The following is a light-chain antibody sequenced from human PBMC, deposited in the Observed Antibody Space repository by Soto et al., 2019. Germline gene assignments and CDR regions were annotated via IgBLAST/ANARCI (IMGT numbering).Light chain of an antibody. CDR1: DSDIGVYDY. CDR2: DVN. CDR3: SSYTTTTPVV. Sequence: QSALTQPASVSGSPGQSITISCTGTDSDIGVYDYVSWYQHHPGKAPKLMIYDVNNWPSGVSNRFSGSKSGNTASLTISGLKAEDEAVYYCSSYTTTTPVVFGGGTKLTVL. J-gene: IGLJ2*01. V-gene: IGLV2-14*03.